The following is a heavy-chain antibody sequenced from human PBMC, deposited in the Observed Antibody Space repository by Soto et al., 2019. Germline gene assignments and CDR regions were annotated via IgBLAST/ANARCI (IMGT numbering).Heavy chain of an antibody. CDR3: ARDKITGLFDY. D-gene: IGHD2-8*02. CDR2: INHSGST. Sequence: QVQLQQWGAGLLKPSETLSLTCAVYGGSFSGDCWTWISQPPGTGLEWIGEINHSGSTNYNPSLKSRVTISVDTSKNQFSLKLTSVTAADTAVYYCARDKITGLFDYWGQGTLVTVSS. CDR1: GGSFSGDC. V-gene: IGHV4-34*01. J-gene: IGHJ4*02.